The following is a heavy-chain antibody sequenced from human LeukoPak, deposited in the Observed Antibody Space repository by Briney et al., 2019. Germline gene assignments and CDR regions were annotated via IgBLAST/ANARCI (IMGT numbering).Heavy chain of an antibody. V-gene: IGHV3-48*04. CDR1: GFTLSSYS. D-gene: IGHD3/OR15-3a*01. J-gene: IGHJ4*02. Sequence: AGGSLRLSCAASGFTLSSYSMNWVRQAPGEGLEWVSYISSSSSTIYYADSVKGRFTISRDNAKNPLYLQMNSLRAEGTAVYYCARFNSSAWTSLYYFDSWGQGTLVAVSS. CDR2: ISSSSSTI. CDR3: ARFNSSAWTSLYYFDS.